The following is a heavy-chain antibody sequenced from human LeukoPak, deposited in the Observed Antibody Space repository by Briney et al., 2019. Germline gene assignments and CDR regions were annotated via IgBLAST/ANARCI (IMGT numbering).Heavy chain of an antibody. J-gene: IGHJ4*02. CDR1: GYTFTSYY. Sequence: ASVKVSCKASGYTFTSYYMHWVRQPPGQGLEWMGIINPSGGSTSYAQKFQGRVTMTRDTSTSTVYMELSSLRSEDTAVYYCARNSGYSSGWYQGYFDYWGQGTLVTVPS. V-gene: IGHV1-46*01. CDR3: ARNSGYSSGWYQGYFDY. D-gene: IGHD6-19*01. CDR2: INPSGGST.